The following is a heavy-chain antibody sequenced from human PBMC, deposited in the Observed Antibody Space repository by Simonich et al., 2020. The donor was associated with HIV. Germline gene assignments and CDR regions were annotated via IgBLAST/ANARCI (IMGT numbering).Heavy chain of an antibody. Sequence: EVQLVESGGDLVQPGGSLRLSCAASGFTFSSFSMNWVRQAPGKGLEWVSYISRSGSTISYADSVKGRFTNSRDNAKNSLYLLMNSLRAEDTAVYYCARDYSSGFDAFDIWGQGTMVTVSS. CDR3: ARDYSSGFDAFDI. CDR2: ISRSGSTI. J-gene: IGHJ3*02. D-gene: IGHD6-19*01. CDR1: GFTFSSFS. V-gene: IGHV3-48*01.